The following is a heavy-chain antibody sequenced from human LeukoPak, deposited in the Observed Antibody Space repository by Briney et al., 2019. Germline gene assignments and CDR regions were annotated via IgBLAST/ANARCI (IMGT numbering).Heavy chain of an antibody. J-gene: IGHJ4*02. D-gene: IGHD5-18*01. CDR3: ARDKDTAMVGDY. CDR1: GYTFTGHY. Sequence: ASVKVSCKASGYTFTGHYMHWVRQAPGQGLEWMGWINPNSGGTNYAQSFQGRVTMTRDTSISSAYMELSSLRSDDTAVYYCARDKDTAMVGDYWGQGTLLTASS. V-gene: IGHV1-2*02. CDR2: INPNSGGT.